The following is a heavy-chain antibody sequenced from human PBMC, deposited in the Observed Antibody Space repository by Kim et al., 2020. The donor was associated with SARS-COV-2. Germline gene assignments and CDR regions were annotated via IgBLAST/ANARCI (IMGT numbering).Heavy chain of an antibody. V-gene: IGHV1-18*01. Sequence: AQKRQGRVTMTTDTSTSTAYMELRSLRSDDTAVYYCARVRADYGDYYFDYWGQGTLVTVSS. D-gene: IGHD4-17*01. J-gene: IGHJ4*02. CDR3: ARVRADYGDYYFDY.